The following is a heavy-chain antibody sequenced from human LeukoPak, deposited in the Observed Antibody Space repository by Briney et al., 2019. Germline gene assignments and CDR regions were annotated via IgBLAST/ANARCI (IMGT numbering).Heavy chain of an antibody. CDR3: ANHYDFNYGMDV. J-gene: IGHJ6*02. Sequence: GGSLRLSCAASGFTFSSYAMSWVRQAPGKGLEWVSAISGSGGSTYYADSVKGRFTISRDNSKNALYLQMNSLRAEDTAVYYCANHYDFNYGMDVWGQGTTVTVSS. D-gene: IGHD3-3*01. CDR2: ISGSGGST. CDR1: GFTFSSYA. V-gene: IGHV3-23*01.